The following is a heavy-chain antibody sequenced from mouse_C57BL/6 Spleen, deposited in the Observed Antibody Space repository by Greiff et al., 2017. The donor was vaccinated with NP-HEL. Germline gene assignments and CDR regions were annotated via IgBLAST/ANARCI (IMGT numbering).Heavy chain of an antibody. CDR1: GFNIKDYY. CDR3: AREGLPLHCDY. V-gene: IGHV14-2*01. Sequence: EVQLQQSGAELVKPGASVKLSCTASGFNIKDYYMHWVQQRNDQGLEWIERIDPEDGETKYAPKFQGTATITADTSSNTADLQLSSLTSEDTAVYYCAREGLPLHCDYWGKGTTLTVSS. J-gene: IGHJ2*01. D-gene: IGHD2-4*01. CDR2: IDPEDGET.